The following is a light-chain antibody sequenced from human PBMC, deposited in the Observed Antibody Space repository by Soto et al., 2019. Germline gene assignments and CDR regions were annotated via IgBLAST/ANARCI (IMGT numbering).Light chain of an antibody. V-gene: IGLV2-11*01. J-gene: IGLJ1*01. CDR1: SSHVGGYNY. CDR2: DVS. Sequence: QSALTQPRSVSGSPGQSVTISCTGTSSHVGGYNYVSWYQQHPGKAPKLMIYDVSKRPSGVPDRFSGFKSGNTASLTISGLQAEDEADYSCCSHAGTYIYVFGTGTKLTVL. CDR3: CSHAGTYIYV.